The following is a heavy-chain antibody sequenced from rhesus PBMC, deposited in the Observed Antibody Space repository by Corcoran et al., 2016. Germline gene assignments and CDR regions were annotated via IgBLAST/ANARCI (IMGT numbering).Heavy chain of an antibody. CDR3: AIRGVIVWSYFDY. CDR1: GASISSYW. Sequence: QVQLQESGPGLVKPSETLSLTCTVSGASISSYWWSWIRQPPGKGLEWIGEINGKSESTNDNPSLKSRVTISRDTSKNQFSLKLSSVTAADTAVYYCAIRGVIVWSYFDYWGQGVLVTVSS. D-gene: IGHD2-33*01. J-gene: IGHJ4*01. V-gene: IGHV4-80*01. CDR2: INGKSEST.